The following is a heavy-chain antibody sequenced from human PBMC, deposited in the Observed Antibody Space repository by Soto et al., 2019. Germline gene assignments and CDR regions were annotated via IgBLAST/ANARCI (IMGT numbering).Heavy chain of an antibody. D-gene: IGHD5-18*01. V-gene: IGHV4-61*03. Sequence: QVQLQESGPGLVKPSETLSITCTVSGGSVSSASYYWSWIRQPPGKGLESIGYISYSGTTNYNPYLRSRVTISVDTSKNHFSLKLRSVTAADTGVYYGAREDRSSYGYGGFDYWGQGTLVTVSS. CDR2: ISYSGTT. CDR1: GGSVSSASYY. J-gene: IGHJ4*02. CDR3: AREDRSSYGYGGFDY.